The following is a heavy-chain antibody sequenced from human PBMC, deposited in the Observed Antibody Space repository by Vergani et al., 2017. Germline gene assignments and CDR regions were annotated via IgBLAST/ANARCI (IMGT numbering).Heavy chain of an antibody. CDR2: IYYSGST. CDR1: GGSISSYY. D-gene: IGHD1-1*01. CDR3: ARDLRERRAYYYYGMDV. Sequence: QVQLQESGPGLVKPSETLSLTCTVSGGSISSYYWSWIRQPPGKGLEWIGYIYYSGSTNYNPSLKSRVTISVDTSKNQFSLKLSSVTAADTAVYYCARDLRERRAYYYYGMDVWGQGTTVTVSS. J-gene: IGHJ6*02. V-gene: IGHV4-59*01.